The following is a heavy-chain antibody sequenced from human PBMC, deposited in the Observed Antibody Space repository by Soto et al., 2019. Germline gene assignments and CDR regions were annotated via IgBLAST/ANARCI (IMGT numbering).Heavy chain of an antibody. Sequence: GGSLRLSCAASGFTFSSYGMHWVRQAPGKGLEWVAVIWYDGSNKYYADSVKGRFTISRDNSKNTLYLQMNSLRAEDTAVYYCARGYCSSTSCYYYYGMDFWGQGTSVTVSS. CDR1: GFTFSSYG. CDR2: IWYDGSNK. CDR3: ARGYCSSTSCYYYYGMDF. D-gene: IGHD2-2*01. J-gene: IGHJ6*02. V-gene: IGHV3-33*01.